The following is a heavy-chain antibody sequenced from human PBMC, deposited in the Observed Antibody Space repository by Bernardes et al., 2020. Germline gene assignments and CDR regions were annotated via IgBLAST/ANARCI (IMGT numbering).Heavy chain of an antibody. Sequence: SETLSLTCTVSGGSISSSSYYWGWIRQPPGKGLEWIGSIYYSGSTYYNPSLKSRVTISVDTSKNQFSLKLSSVTAADTAVYYCARHPRKTTVTTDLPGWFDPWGQGTLVTVSS. V-gene: IGHV4-39*01. CDR3: ARHPRKTTVTTDLPGWFDP. J-gene: IGHJ5*02. D-gene: IGHD4-4*01. CDR2: IYYSGST. CDR1: GGSISSSSYY.